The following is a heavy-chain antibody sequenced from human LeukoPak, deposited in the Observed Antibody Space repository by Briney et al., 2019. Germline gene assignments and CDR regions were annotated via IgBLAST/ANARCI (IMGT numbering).Heavy chain of an antibody. Sequence: SETLSLTCTVSGGSISSSSYYWGWIRQPPGKGLEWIGSIYYSGSTYYNPSLKSRVTISVDTSKNQFSLKLSSVTAADTAVYYCARRPLCSSTSCYAFDIWGQGTMVTVSS. CDR3: ARRPLCSSTSCYAFDI. V-gene: IGHV4-39*01. CDR2: IYYSGST. CDR1: GGSISSSSYY. J-gene: IGHJ3*02. D-gene: IGHD2-2*01.